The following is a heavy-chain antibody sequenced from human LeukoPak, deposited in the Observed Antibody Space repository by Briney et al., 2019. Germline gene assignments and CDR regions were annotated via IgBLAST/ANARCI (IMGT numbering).Heavy chain of an antibody. Sequence: GASVKVSCKASGYTFTIYDINWVRQDTGQGLEWMGWMNPNSGNTGYAQKFQGRVTITRNTSISTAYMELSSLRSEDTAVYYCARGRRVADSGNWFDPWGQGTLVTVSS. CDR2: MNPNSGNT. J-gene: IGHJ5*02. D-gene: IGHD3-3*01. V-gene: IGHV1-8*03. CDR1: GYTFTIYD. CDR3: ARGRRVADSGNWFDP.